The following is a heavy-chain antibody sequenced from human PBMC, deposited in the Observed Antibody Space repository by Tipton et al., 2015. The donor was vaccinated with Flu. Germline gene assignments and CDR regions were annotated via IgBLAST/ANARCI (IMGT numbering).Heavy chain of an antibody. CDR1: GGSISSYY. CDR2: IYYSGST. Sequence: TLSLTCTVSGGSISSYYWSWIRQPPGKGLEWIGYIYYSGSTNYNPSLKSRVTISVDTSKNQFSLKLSSVTAADTAVYYCARVTYDGTATPRPSYYYGMDVWGQGTTVTVSS. D-gene: IGHD5-18*01. J-gene: IGHJ6*02. V-gene: IGHV4-59*01. CDR3: ARVTYDGTATPRPSYYYGMDV.